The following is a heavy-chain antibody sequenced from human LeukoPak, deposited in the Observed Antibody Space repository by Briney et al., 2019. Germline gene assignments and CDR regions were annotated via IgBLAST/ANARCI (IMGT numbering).Heavy chain of an antibody. CDR3: ARDYYHSSGSRLSAFDI. D-gene: IGHD3-22*01. J-gene: IGHJ3*02. V-gene: IGHV3-7*01. CDR2: IKQEGSEK. Sequence: GGSLRLAWAAAGFTLSSYWMSWVRQAAGKGLEWVANIKQEGSEKYYVDSVKGRFNISRDNAKTSLYLQMNSLRAEDTAVYYCARDYYHSSGSRLSAFDIWGQGTMVTVSS. CDR1: GFTLSSYW.